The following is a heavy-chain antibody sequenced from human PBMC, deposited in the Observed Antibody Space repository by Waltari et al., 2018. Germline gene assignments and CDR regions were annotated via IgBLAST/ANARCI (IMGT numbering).Heavy chain of an antibody. D-gene: IGHD3-10*01. Sequence: QVQLQESGPGLVEPSETLSLTCSVSGGSISSYYWSWIRQSPGKGLEWIGYIYYTGGTNYNPSLKSRVTILVDTSKKQLSLRLNAVTAADTAIYYCARSYYGSGSYLDYDYYYMDVWGKGTTVTVSS. CDR2: IYYTGGT. J-gene: IGHJ6*03. CDR1: GGSISSYY. V-gene: IGHV4-59*01. CDR3: ARSYYGSGSYLDYDYYYMDV.